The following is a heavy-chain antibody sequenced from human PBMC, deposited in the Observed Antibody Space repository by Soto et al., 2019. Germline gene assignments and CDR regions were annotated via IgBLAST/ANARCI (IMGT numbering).Heavy chain of an antibody. CDR1: GGTFSSYT. CDR2: IIPILGIA. CDR3: ARVGYYYYGMDV. J-gene: IGHJ6*02. Sequence: QVQLVQSGAEVKKPGSSVKVSCKASGGTFSSYTISWVRQAPGQGLEWMGRIIPILGIANYAQKFQGRVTITADKSTSTAYMELSSLRSEDTDVYYCARVGYYYYGMDVWGQGTTVTVSS. V-gene: IGHV1-69*02.